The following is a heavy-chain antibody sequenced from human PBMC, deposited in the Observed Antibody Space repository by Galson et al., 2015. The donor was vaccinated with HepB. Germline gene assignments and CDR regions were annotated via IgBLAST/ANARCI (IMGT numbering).Heavy chain of an antibody. CDR2: ISWDGGST. J-gene: IGHJ3*02. V-gene: IGHV3-43*01. Sequence: SLRLSCAASGFTFDDYTMHWVRQAPGKGLEWVSLISWDGGSTYYADSVKGRFTISRDNSKNSLYLQMNSLRTEDTALYYCAKDIAAMAVRYAFDIWGQGTMVTVSS. CDR3: AKDIAAMAVRYAFDI. D-gene: IGHD5-18*01. CDR1: GFTFDDYT.